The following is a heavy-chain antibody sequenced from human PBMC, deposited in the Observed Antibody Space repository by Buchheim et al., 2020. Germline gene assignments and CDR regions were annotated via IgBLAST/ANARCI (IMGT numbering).Heavy chain of an antibody. D-gene: IGHD3-22*01. CDR1: GLTFDDYA. Sequence: EVQLVESGGVVVQPGGSLRLSCAASGLTFDDYAMHWVRQAPGKGLEWVSLISWDGGSTYYADSVKGRFTISRDNSKNSLYLQMNSLRAEDTALYYCAKDRGYYDSSGYYSGMRGYYYGMDVWGQGTT. V-gene: IGHV3-43D*03. CDR2: ISWDGGST. J-gene: IGHJ6*02. CDR3: AKDRGYYDSSGYYSGMRGYYYGMDV.